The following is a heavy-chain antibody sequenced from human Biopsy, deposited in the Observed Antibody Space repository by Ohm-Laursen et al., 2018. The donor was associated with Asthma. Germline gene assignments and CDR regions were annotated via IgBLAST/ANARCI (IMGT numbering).Heavy chain of an antibody. J-gene: IGHJ4*02. CDR3: ARKAGSCISRTCYSLDF. Sequence: ASVKVSCKSLGGTFNTYVIGWVRQAPGQGLEWMGGINSVFGTTTYPQKFQDRVTITADDSTSTVYMELSSLRSEDKAVYRCARKAGSCISRTCYSLDFWGQGTLVTVSS. CDR2: INSVFGTT. V-gene: IGHV1-69*13. D-gene: IGHD2-2*01. CDR1: GGTFNTYV.